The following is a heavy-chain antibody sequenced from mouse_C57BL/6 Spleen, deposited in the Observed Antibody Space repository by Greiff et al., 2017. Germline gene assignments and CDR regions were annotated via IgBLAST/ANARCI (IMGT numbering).Heavy chain of an antibody. J-gene: IGHJ4*01. CDR3: ARYGCGSGGGAMDY. CDR1: GYTFTSYW. D-gene: IGHD1-1*01. V-gene: IGHV1-55*01. CDR2: IYPGSGST. Sequence: VQLQQPGAELVKPGASVKMSCKASGYTFTSYWITWVKQRPGQGLEWIGDIYPGSGSTNYNEKFKSKATLPVDTSSSTAYMQLSSLTSEDSAVYYCARYGCGSGGGAMDYWGQGTSVTVSS.